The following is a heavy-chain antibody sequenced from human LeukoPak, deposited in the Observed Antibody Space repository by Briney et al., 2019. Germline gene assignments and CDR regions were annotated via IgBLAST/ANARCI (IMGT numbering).Heavy chain of an antibody. V-gene: IGHV4-34*01. J-gene: IGHJ6*03. CDR2: INHSGST. CDR3: ARDRTGEGYYYYYYMDV. D-gene: IGHD1/OR15-1a*01. Sequence: MTSETLSLTCAVYGGSFSGYYWSWIRQPPGKGLEWIGEINHSGSTNYNPSLKSRVTISVDTSKNQFSLKLSSVTAADTAVYYCARDRTGEGYYYYYYMDVWGKGTTVTVSS. CDR1: GGSFSGYY.